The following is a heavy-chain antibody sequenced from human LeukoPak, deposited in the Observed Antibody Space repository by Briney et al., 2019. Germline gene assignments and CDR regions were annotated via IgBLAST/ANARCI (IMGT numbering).Heavy chain of an antibody. CDR2: IYYSRST. V-gene: IGHV4-39*07. CDR1: GGSISSSSYY. CDR3: ARVWGSSGYYYYYYMDV. Sequence: SETLSLTCTVSGGSISSSSYYWGWIRQPPGKGLEWIGSIYYSRSTYYNPSLKSRVTISVDTSKNQFSLKLSSVTAADTAVYYCARVWGSSGYYYYYYMDVWGKGTTVTISS. D-gene: IGHD6-6*01. J-gene: IGHJ6*03.